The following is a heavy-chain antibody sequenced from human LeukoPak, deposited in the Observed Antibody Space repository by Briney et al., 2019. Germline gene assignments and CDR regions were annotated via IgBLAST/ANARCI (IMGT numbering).Heavy chain of an antibody. J-gene: IGHJ4*02. CDR3: ARRAQAERRHSQFDY. CDR1: GYIFTSSY. Sequence: GASVKVSCKASGYIFTSSYIHWVRQAPGQGLEWMGMINPSGGSTGYAQKFQGRVTMTRDMSTSTVYMELSSLRSEDTAVFYCARRAQAERRHSQFDYWGQGTLVTVSS. D-gene: IGHD1-1*01. CDR2: INPSGGST. V-gene: IGHV1-46*01.